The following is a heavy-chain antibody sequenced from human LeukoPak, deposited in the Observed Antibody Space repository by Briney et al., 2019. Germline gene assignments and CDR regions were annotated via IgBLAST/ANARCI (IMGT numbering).Heavy chain of an antibody. CDR2: IYPGDSDT. CDR1: GYSFTSYW. D-gene: IGHD6-19*01. CDR3: ARRSSGWYQDY. Sequence: GESLKISCKGSGYSFTSYWIGWVRQMLGKGLEWMGIIYPGDSDTRYSPSFQGQVTISADKSTSTAYLQWSSPKASDTAMYYCARRSSGWYQDYWGQGTLVTVSS. V-gene: IGHV5-51*01. J-gene: IGHJ4*02.